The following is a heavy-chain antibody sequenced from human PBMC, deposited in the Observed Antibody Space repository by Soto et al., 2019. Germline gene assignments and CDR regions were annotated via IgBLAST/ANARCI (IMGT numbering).Heavy chain of an antibody. CDR2: IKQDGSEK. Sequence: EVQLVESGGGLVQPGGSLRLSCAASGFTFSSYWMSWVRQAPGKGLEWVANIKQDGSEKYYVDSVKGRFTISRDNAKNSLYLQMNSLRAEDTAVYYCARESSSWYEASSYHYYMDVWGKGTTVTVSS. CDR3: ARESSSWYEASSYHYYMDV. J-gene: IGHJ6*03. V-gene: IGHV3-7*01. CDR1: GFTFSSYW. D-gene: IGHD6-13*01.